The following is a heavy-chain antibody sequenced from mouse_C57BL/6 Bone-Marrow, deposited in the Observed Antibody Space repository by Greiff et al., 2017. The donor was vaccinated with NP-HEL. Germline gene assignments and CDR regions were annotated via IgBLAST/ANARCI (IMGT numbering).Heavy chain of an antibody. CDR3: AKPFYYDLAWFAY. V-gene: IGHV2-5*01. CDR1: GFSLTSYG. Sequence: QVQLQQSGPGLVQPSQCLSITCTVSGFSLTSYGVHWVRQSPGKGLEWLGVIWRGGSTDYNAAFMSRLSITKDNSKSQVFFKMNSLQADDTAIYYCAKPFYYDLAWFAYWGQGTLVTVSA. J-gene: IGHJ3*01. D-gene: IGHD2-4*01. CDR2: IWRGGST.